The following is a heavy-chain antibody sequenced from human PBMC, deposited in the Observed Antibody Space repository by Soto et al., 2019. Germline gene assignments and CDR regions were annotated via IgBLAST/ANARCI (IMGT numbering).Heavy chain of an antibody. CDR1: RFTSGYHA. CDR3: VSWVSAHFDS. J-gene: IGHJ4*01. CDR2: ISSNGEHT. D-gene: IGHD6-13*01. Sequence: GGSLRLSCAASRFTSGYHAMNWVRQAPGKGLEWVSTISSNGEHTHYADSVKGRFIISSDNSSNTVAVQMNSLRVEDTATYYCVSWVSAHFDSWGQGTLVTVSS. V-gene: IGHV3-23*01.